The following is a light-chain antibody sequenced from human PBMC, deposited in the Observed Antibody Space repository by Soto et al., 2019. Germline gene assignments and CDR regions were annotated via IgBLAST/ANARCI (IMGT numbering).Light chain of an antibody. CDR1: QGVGSY. Sequence: QLTQSPSILSSSVGDRATLSCRASQGVGSYLAWYQQRPGKAPKLLVYPASTWETGVPYRFSGSGSGTDFTLTISSLEPEDFAAYYCQQYESYPLTFGGGTKVDIK. CDR3: QQYESYPLT. V-gene: IGKV1-9*01. CDR2: PAS. J-gene: IGKJ4*02.